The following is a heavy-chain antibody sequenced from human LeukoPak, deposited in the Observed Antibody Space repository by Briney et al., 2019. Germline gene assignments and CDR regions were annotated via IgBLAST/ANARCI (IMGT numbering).Heavy chain of an antibody. J-gene: IGHJ6*03. CDR1: GFLFDNYC. V-gene: IGHV3-74*01. D-gene: IGHD2-21*01. CDR3: ARRRRLDYYLDV. CDR2: VSSDGSSI. Sequence: GGSLRLSCAAPGFLFDNYCMQSVRQAPGKGLVWLSHVSSDGSSISYTDSVNGRFTISRDNAKNTLYLQMDSLRAEDTAVYYCARRRRLDYYLDVWGKGTTVTVSS.